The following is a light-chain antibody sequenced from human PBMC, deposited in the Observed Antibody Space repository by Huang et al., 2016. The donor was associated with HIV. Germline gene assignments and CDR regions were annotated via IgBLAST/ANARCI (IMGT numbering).Light chain of an antibody. V-gene: IGKV1-39*01. J-gene: IGKJ1*01. Sequence: DIQMTQSPSSLSASVGDRVTITCRASQSISSYLNWYQEKPGKAPKLLSHAASSLQSGVPSRFSGSGSGTDFTLTISSLQPEDFATYYCQQSYSTPPEWTFGQGTKVEIK. CDR3: QQSYSTPPEWT. CDR2: AAS. CDR1: QSISSY.